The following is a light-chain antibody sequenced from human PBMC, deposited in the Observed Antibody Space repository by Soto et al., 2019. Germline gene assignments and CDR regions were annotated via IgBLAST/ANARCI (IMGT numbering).Light chain of an antibody. CDR1: SSDFGAYNY. J-gene: IGLJ1*01. V-gene: IGLV2-14*01. CDR3: ASYRSGTALYV. CDR2: DVS. Sequence: QSALTQPASVSGSPGQSITISCTGTSSDFGAYNYVSWYQQHAGKAPKLMIYDVSVRPSGVSSRFSGSKSGNTASLTIFGLQAEDEADYYCASYRSGTALYVFGTGTKVTVL.